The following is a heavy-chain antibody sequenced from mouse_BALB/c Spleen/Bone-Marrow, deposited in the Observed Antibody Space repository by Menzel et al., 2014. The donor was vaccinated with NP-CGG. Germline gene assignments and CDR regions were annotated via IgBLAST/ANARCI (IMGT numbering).Heavy chain of an antibody. CDR3: ARYGNYFDY. V-gene: IGHV3-5*02. D-gene: IGHD2-1*01. Sequence: EVQLQQSGPGLVKPSQTVSLTCTVTGISITTGNYRWSWIRQFPGNKLEWIGYIYYSGTITYNPSLTSRTTITRDTSKNQFFLEMNSLTAEDAATYYCARYGNYFDYWGQGTTLTVSS. CDR2: IYYSGTI. CDR1: GISITTGNYR. J-gene: IGHJ2*01.